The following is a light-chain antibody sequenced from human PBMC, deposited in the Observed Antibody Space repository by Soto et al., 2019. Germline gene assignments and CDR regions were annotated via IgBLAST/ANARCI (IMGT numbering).Light chain of an antibody. Sequence: DIQMTQSPSTLSASIGDRVTITCRASQRISSWLAWYQQKPGKAPTLLIYKATSSESGVSSRFSGSGSGTVFSLTISSLQTDDSATYYCQQYKSYWTFGQGTKVEIK. J-gene: IGKJ1*01. CDR2: KAT. CDR3: QQYKSYWT. CDR1: QRISSW. V-gene: IGKV1-5*03.